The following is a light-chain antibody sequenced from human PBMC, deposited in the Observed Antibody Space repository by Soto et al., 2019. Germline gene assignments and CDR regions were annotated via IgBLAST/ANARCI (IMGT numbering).Light chain of an antibody. CDR2: DDT. CDR3: QVWDRTTDFVV. J-gene: IGLJ2*01. CDR1: KIGTKS. V-gene: IGLV3-21*02. Sequence: SYELNQPPSVSGAPGQTATITCGGDKIGTKSVHWHQQKPGQAPVLVVYDDTDRPSGIPERFSGSKSGNTVTLTISRVEAGDEADYYCQVWDRTTDFVVFGGGTKVTVL.